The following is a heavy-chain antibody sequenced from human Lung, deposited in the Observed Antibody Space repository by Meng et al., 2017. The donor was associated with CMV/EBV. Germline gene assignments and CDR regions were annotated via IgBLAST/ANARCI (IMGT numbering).Heavy chain of an antibody. CDR3: SSGSWVGAFDI. CDR2: ISAYNGNT. V-gene: IGHV1-18*01. D-gene: IGHD2-15*01. J-gene: IGHJ3*02. CDR1: GYTFTSYG. Sequence: ASXXVSCKASGYTFTSYGISWVRQAPGQGLEWMGWISAYNGNTNYAQKLQGRVTMTTDKSTSTAYMELRSLRSDDTAVYYCSSGSWVGAFDIWGKGTMVTVSS.